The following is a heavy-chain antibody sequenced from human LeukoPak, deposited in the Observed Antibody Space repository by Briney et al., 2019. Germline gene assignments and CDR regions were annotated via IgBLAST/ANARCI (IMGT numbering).Heavy chain of an antibody. CDR1: GYTFTSYD. D-gene: IGHD3-10*01. Sequence: ASVKVSCKASGYTFTSYDINWVRQATGQGLEWMGWMNPNSGNTGYAQKFQGRVTMTSNTSISTAYMELSSLRYEDTAVYYCARGQWFGESNSYYFDYWAQGTIVTVSS. CDR2: MNPNSGNT. J-gene: IGHJ4*02. V-gene: IGHV1-8*01. CDR3: ARGQWFGESNSYYFDY.